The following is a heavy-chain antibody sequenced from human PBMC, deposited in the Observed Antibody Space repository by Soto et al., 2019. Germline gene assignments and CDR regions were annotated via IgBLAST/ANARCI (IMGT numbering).Heavy chain of an antibody. J-gene: IGHJ4*02. Sequence: EVQLVESGGGLVQPGGSLRLSCAASGFTFTGHWMSWVRQAPGKGLEWVANIKQDGSEKYYVDSVKGRFTISRDNAKNSLYLQMNTLRAEDTAVYYCARDGLPAALDYWGQGTLVTVSS. CDR2: IKQDGSEK. CDR1: GFTFTGHW. V-gene: IGHV3-7*01. CDR3: ARDGLPAALDY.